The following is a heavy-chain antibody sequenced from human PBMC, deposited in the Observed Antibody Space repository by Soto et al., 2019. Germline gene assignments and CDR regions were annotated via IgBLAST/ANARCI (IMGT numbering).Heavy chain of an antibody. Sequence: GGSLRLSCTASGFPFSGSAMRWFRQASGKGLEWVGFIRSQANGCATAYAASVRGRFTISRDDSKGIAYLQMNSLKSEDSGVYYCMGSSPFWGQGTLVTVSS. D-gene: IGHD3-10*01. CDR1: GFPFSGSA. J-gene: IGHJ1*01. CDR2: IRSQANGCAT. CDR3: MGSSPF. V-gene: IGHV3-73*01.